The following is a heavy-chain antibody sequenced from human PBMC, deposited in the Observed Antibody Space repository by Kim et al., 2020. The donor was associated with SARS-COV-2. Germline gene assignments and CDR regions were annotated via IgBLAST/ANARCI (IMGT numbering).Heavy chain of an antibody. Sequence: ASVKVSCKASGYTFTSYYMHWVRQAPGQGLEWMGIINPSGGSTSYAQKFQGRVTMTRDTSTSTVYMELSSLRSEDTAVYYCARDFYSMVRGVPTYYYYGMDVWGQGTTVTVSS. CDR3: ARDFYSMVRGVPTYYYYGMDV. CDR1: GYTFTSYY. V-gene: IGHV1-46*01. J-gene: IGHJ6*02. D-gene: IGHD3-10*01. CDR2: INPSGGST.